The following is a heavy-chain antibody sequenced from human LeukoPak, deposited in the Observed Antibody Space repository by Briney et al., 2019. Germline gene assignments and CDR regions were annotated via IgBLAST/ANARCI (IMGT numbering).Heavy chain of an antibody. CDR1: GYTFTSYG. V-gene: IGHV1-18*01. CDR3: ASRRYDSSGYYSAEGAFDI. Sequence: ASVKVSCKASGYTFTSYGISWVRQAPGQGLEWMGWISAYNGNTNYAQKLQGRVTMTTDTSTSTAYTELRSLRSDDTAVYYCASRRYDSSGYYSAEGAFDIWGQGTMVTVSS. D-gene: IGHD3-22*01. J-gene: IGHJ3*02. CDR2: ISAYNGNT.